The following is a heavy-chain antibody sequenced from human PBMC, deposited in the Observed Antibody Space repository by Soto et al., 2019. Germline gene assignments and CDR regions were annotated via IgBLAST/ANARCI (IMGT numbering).Heavy chain of an antibody. J-gene: IGHJ4*02. CDR2: IYTSGST. CDR1: GFTFSNAW. CDR3: ACSRGSGYYYGHY. V-gene: IGHV4-4*07. Sequence: VQLVESGGGLVKPGGSLRLSCAASGFTFSNAWMSWVRQAPGKGLEWVGRIYTSGSTNYNPSLKSRVTMSVDTSKNQFSLKLSSVTAADTAVYYCACSRGSGYYYGHYWGQGTLVTVSS. D-gene: IGHD3-22*01.